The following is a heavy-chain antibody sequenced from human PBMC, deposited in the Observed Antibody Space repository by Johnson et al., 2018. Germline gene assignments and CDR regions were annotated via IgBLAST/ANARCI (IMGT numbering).Heavy chain of an antibody. CDR1: GFTFSGSA. V-gene: IGHV3-73*01. J-gene: IGHJ3*01. D-gene: IGHD6-13*01. Sequence: VRLGESGGGLVQPGGSLKLSCAASGFTFSGSAMHWVRQASGKGLEWVGRIRSKANKYATSYGASVKGRFIISRDDSKNTAYLQMNSLRAEDTAVYYCARETIADVAGKVFDRWGQGTMVTVS. CDR3: ARETIADVAGKVFDR. CDR2: IRSKANKYAT.